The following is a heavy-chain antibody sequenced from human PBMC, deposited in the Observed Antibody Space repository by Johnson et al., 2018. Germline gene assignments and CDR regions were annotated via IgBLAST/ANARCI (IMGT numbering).Heavy chain of an antibody. CDR2: INSDGSST. J-gene: IGHJ1*01. V-gene: IGHV3-74*01. CDR3: AKAEDYYDSSGAFQH. Sequence: VQLQESGGGLVQPGGSLRLSCAASGFTFSSYWMHWVRQAPGKGLVWVSRINSDGSSTSYADSVKGRFTISRDNAKNTLYLQMNSLRAEDTAVYFCAKAEDYYDSSGAFQHWGQGTLVTVSS. D-gene: IGHD3-22*01. CDR1: GFTFSSYW.